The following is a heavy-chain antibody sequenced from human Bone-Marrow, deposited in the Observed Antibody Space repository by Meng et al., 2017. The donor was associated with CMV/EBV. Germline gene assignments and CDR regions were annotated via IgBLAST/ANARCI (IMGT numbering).Heavy chain of an antibody. D-gene: IGHD2-2*01. V-gene: IGHV1-69*02. CDR2: IIPILGIV. CDR3: ARWEPKPHCRRTSCYFDY. CDR1: GGTFSSYT. Sequence: SVKVSCKASGGTFSSYTISWVRQAPGQGLEWMGRIIPILGIVNYAQKFQGRVTITADKSTSTAYMELSSLRSEDTAVYYCARWEPKPHCRRTSCYFDYWGQGTLVTVSS. J-gene: IGHJ4*02.